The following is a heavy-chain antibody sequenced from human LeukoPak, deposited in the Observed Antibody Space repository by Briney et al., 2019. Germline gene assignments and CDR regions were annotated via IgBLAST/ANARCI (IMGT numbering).Heavy chain of an antibody. CDR1: RGSISSYY. CDR2: IYYSGST. D-gene: IGHD4-17*01. CDR3: AGIDYGDYVQH. Sequence: TSETLSLTCTVSRGSISSYYWSWIRQPPGKGLEWIGYIYYSGSTNYNPSLKSRVTISVDTSKNQFSLKLRSVTAADTAVYYCAGIDYGDYVQHWGPGTLVTVSS. J-gene: IGHJ1*01. V-gene: IGHV4-59*01.